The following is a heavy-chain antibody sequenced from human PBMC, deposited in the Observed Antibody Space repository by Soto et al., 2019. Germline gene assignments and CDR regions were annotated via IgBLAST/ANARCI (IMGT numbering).Heavy chain of an antibody. CDR3: ASPELERKGFDAFDI. D-gene: IGHD1-1*01. CDR2: IIPIFGTA. J-gene: IGHJ3*02. V-gene: IGHV1-69*12. CDR1: GGTFSSYA. Sequence: QVQLVQSGAEVKKPGSSVKVSCKASGGTFSSYAISWVRQAPGQGLEWMGGIIPIFGTANYAQKFQGRVTINADESTRTAYMELSSLSSEDTAVYYCASPELERKGFDAFDIWGQGTMVTVSS.